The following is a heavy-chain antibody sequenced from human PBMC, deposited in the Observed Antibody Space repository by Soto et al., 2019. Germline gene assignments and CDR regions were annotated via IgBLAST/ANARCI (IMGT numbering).Heavy chain of an antibody. Sequence: SQTLSLTCAITGDSVSSNSAGWSWVRQSPSRGLEWLGRTYYRSKWYYEYAVSVRGRITINPDTSKNQYSLQLNSVTPEDTAVYYCAKDGSGSYYRSYYFDYWRQGTLVTVSS. D-gene: IGHD3-10*01. CDR3: AKDGSGSYYRSYYFDY. V-gene: IGHV6-1*01. CDR1: GDSVSSNSAG. CDR2: TYYRSKWYY. J-gene: IGHJ4*02.